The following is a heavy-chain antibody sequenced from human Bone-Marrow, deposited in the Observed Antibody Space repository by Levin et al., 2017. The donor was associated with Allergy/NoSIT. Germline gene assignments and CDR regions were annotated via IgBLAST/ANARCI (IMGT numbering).Heavy chain of an antibody. Sequence: SETLSLTCTVSGGSMSRYYWSWIRQSPERGLEWLGYIYSTGDASYNPSLEGRVTISVDTPKNQFSLTLNSVTAADTAFYYCARARDNFGYLPLDFWGPGVLVTVSS. J-gene: IGHJ4*02. CDR3: ARARDNFGYLPLDF. CDR1: GGSMSRYY. V-gene: IGHV4-59*01. D-gene: IGHD5-18*01. CDR2: IYSTGDA.